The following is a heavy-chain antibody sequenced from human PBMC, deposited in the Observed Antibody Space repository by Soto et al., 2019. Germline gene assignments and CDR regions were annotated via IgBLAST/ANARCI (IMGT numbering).Heavy chain of an antibody. Sequence: GGSLRLSCAASGFTFSSYGMHWVRQAPGKGLEWVAVISYDGSNKYYADSVKGRFTISRDNSKNTLYRQMNSLRAGDTAVYYCAKDLIAVAANSEYFQHWGQGTLVTVSS. CDR1: GFTFSSYG. CDR2: ISYDGSNK. V-gene: IGHV3-30*18. D-gene: IGHD6-19*01. CDR3: AKDLIAVAANSEYFQH. J-gene: IGHJ1*01.